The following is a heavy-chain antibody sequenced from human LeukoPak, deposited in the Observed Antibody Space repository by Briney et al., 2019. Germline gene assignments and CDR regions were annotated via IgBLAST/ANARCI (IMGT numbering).Heavy chain of an antibody. J-gene: IGHJ4*02. CDR1: GFTFSDYY. D-gene: IGHD2-2*01. CDR2: IYYSGST. CDR3: AREKTQLLWGDYFDY. Sequence: LRLSCAASGFTFSDYYMSWVRQPPGKGLEWIGSIYYSGSTNYNPSLKSRVTISVDTSKNQFSLKLSSVTAADTAVYYCAREKTQLLWGDYFDYWGQGTLVTVSS. V-gene: IGHV4-59*12.